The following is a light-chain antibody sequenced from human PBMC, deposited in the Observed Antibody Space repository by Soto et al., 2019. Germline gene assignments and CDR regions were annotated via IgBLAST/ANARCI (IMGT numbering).Light chain of an antibody. CDR1: QSISGW. V-gene: IGKV1-5*03. Sequence: DIPMTQSPSTVSASVGDRVTIACRASQSISGWLAWYQQKPGKAPKLLIYKASSLKSGVPSRFSGSGSGTEFTLTISSLQPDDFATYSCHQYNTSPWTFGQGTKVEV. J-gene: IGKJ1*01. CDR2: KAS. CDR3: HQYNTSPWT.